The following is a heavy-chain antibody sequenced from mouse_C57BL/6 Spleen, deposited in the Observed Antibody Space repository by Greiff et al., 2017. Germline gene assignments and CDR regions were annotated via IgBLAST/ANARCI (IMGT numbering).Heavy chain of an antibody. D-gene: IGHD4-1*02. V-gene: IGHV14-1*01. CDR3: TTQLGRKGY. CDR2: IDPEDGDT. Sequence: EVKLMESGAELVRPGASVKLSCTASGFNIKDYYMHWVKQRPEQGLEWIGRIDPEDGDTEYAPKFQGKATMTADPSSNTAYLQLSSLTSEDTAVYYCTTQLGRKGYWGQGTTLTVSS. CDR1: GFNIKDYY. J-gene: IGHJ2*01.